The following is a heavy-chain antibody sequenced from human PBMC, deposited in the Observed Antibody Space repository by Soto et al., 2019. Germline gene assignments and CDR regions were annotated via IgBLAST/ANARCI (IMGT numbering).Heavy chain of an antibody. CDR1: GDTFTNFA. CDR3: AAGGHNDGYNYYHGMDV. J-gene: IGHJ6*02. D-gene: IGHD5-18*01. V-gene: IGHV1-69*19. Sequence: QVQVVQSGAEVKKPGSSVKVSCKVSGDTFTNFAISWVRQAPGQGLEWMGGIIPMFDTPHYAQNFRGRVTITADGAPTTAYMELNSLRSADTAVYYCAAGGHNDGYNYYHGMDVWGQGTTVTVS. CDR2: IIPMFDTP.